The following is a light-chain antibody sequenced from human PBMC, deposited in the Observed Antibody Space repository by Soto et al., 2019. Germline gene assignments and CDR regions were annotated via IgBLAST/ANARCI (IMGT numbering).Light chain of an antibody. V-gene: IGKV3-20*01. CDR2: GAS. J-gene: IGKJ1*01. Sequence: DIVLTQSPGTLSLSPGERATLSCRASQTVSSGYLAWYQQKHGQAPRLLIYGASSRATGIPDRFSGSGSGTDFTLTISRLEPEDFAVYYCQQYSRSPPTFSHGTKVDIK. CDR3: QQYSRSPPT. CDR1: QTVSSGY.